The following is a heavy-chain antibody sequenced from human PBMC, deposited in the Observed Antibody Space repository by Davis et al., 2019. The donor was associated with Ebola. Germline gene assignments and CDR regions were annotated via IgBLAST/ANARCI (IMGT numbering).Heavy chain of an antibody. CDR2: INPSGGST. J-gene: IGHJ5*02. Sequence: ASVKVSCKASGYTFTGYYMHWVRQAPGQGLEWMGIINPSGGSTSYAQKFQGRVTMTRDTSTSTAYMELSSLRSEDTAVYYCARDTRIYGDYPNWFDPWGQGTLVTVSS. V-gene: IGHV1-46*01. CDR3: ARDTRIYGDYPNWFDP. CDR1: GYTFTGYY. D-gene: IGHD4-17*01.